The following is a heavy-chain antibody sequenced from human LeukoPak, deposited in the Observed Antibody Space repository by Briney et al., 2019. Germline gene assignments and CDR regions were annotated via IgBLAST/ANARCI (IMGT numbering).Heavy chain of an antibody. CDR3: ARFYTIAMIVGVYNWFAP. V-gene: IGHV4-34*01. CDR2: INHSGST. Sequence: PGGSLRLSCAASGFTVSSNYMSWVRQPPGKGLEWIGEINHSGSTNYNPSLKSRVTISVDTSKNQFSLKLSSVTAADTAVYYCARFYTIAMIVGVYNWFAPWGQGTLFTASS. D-gene: IGHD3-22*01. CDR1: GFTVSSNY. J-gene: IGHJ5*02.